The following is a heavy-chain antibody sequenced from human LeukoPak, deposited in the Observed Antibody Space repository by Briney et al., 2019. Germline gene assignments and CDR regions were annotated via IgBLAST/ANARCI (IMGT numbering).Heavy chain of an antibody. Sequence: QPGGSLRLSCAASGIAFAGSAVHWVRQASGKGLEWVGCVRSQEKNYATIYGASVKGRFIISRDDSRNTASLQMNSLRIEDTAVYFCIGRVEYLAPDRWGQGTLVTVSS. V-gene: IGHV3-73*01. J-gene: IGHJ5*02. CDR1: GIAFAGSA. CDR2: VRSQEKNYAT. D-gene: IGHD2/OR15-2a*01. CDR3: IGRVEYLAPDR.